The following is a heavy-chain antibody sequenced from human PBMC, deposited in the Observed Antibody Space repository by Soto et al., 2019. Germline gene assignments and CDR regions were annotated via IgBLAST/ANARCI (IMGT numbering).Heavy chain of an antibody. V-gene: IGHV1-3*01. J-gene: IGHJ3*02. Sequence: ASVKVSCKASGYTFTSYAMHWVRQAPGQRLEWMGWINAGNGNTKYSQKFQGRVTITRDASASTAYMELSSLRSEDTAVYYCARGHGYCSGTSRYGLAAFDIRGQGTMVTVSS. CDR3: ARGHGYCSGTSRYGLAAFDI. CDR1: GYTFTSYA. D-gene: IGHD2-2*01. CDR2: INAGNGNT.